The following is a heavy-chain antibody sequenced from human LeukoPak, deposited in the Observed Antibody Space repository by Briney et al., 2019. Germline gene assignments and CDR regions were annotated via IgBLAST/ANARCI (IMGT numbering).Heavy chain of an antibody. V-gene: IGHV1-24*01. CDR2: FDPEDGET. CDR3: ARPLLPYCTNGVCYEAGRLWFDP. J-gene: IGHJ5*02. Sequence: GSVKVSCKVSGYTLTELSMHWVRQAPGKGLEWMGGFDPEDGETIYAQKFQGRVTMTEDTSTDTAYMELSSLRSEDTAVYYCARPLLPYCTNGVCYEAGRLWFDPWGQGTLVTVSS. CDR1: GYTLTELS. D-gene: IGHD2-8*01.